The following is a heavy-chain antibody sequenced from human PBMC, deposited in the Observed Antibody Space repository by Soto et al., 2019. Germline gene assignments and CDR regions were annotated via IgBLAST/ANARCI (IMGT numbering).Heavy chain of an antibody. CDR1: GGTFSSYT. CDR3: ARKLRLYYGMDV. J-gene: IGHJ6*02. Sequence: SVKVSCKASGGTFSSYTVYWVRQAPGQGLEWMGGIIPFFGTSNYAQNFQDRITLTADKSTGTAYMELSSLRYEDTAVYYCARKLRLYYGMDVWGQGTTVTVSS. V-gene: IGHV1-69*06. CDR2: IIPFFGTS. D-gene: IGHD3-3*01.